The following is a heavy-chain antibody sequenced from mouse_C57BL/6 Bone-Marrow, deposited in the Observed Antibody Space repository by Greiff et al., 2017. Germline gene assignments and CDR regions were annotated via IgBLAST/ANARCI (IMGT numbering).Heavy chain of an antibody. D-gene: IGHD1-1*01. V-gene: IGHV7-3*01. J-gene: IGHJ2*01. CDR1: GFTFTDYY. Sequence: EVKLVESGGGLVQPGGSLSLSCAASGFTFTDYYMSWVRQPPGKALEWLGFIRNKANGYTTEYSASVKGRFTISRDNSQSILYLQMNALRAEDSATYYCARSLYYYGRNYFDYWGQGTTLTVSS. CDR2: IRNKANGYTT. CDR3: ARSLYYYGRNYFDY.